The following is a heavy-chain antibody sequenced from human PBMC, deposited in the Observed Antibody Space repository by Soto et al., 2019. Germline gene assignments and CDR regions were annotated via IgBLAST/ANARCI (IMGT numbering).Heavy chain of an antibody. CDR3: ARDIAAIGFYYYYYMDV. CDR2: INSDGSST. J-gene: IGHJ6*03. CDR1: GFTFSSYW. Sequence: VQLVESGGGLVQPGGSLRLSCAASGFTFSSYWMHWVRQAPGKGLVWVSRINSDGSSTSYADSVKGRFTISRDNAKNTLYLQMNSLRAEDTAVYYCARDIAAIGFYYYYYMDVWGKGTTVTVSS. V-gene: IGHV3-74*01. D-gene: IGHD2-2*01.